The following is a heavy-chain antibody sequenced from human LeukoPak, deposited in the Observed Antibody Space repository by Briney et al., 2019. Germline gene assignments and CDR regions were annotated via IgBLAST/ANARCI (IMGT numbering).Heavy chain of an antibody. D-gene: IGHD6-13*01. CDR2: ISSSSSAI. J-gene: IGHJ3*02. V-gene: IGHV3-48*01. CDR3: ARDGGSSWYGAFDI. CDR1: GFTFTGYS. Sequence: GGSLRLSCAASGFTFTGYSMNWVRQAPGKGLEWVSYISSSSSAIYSADSVKGRFTISRDSAKNSVYLQMNSLRAEDTAVYYCARDGGSSWYGAFDIWGQGTMVTASS.